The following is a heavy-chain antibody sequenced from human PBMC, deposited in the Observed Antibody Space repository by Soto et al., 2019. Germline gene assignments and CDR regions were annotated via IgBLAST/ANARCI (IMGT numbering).Heavy chain of an antibody. V-gene: IGHV5-51*01. CDR3: ARLPITMVRGVAGDYYYGMDV. CDR1: GYSFTSYW. D-gene: IGHD3-10*01. J-gene: IGHJ6*02. CDR2: IYPGDSDT. Sequence: PGESLKISCKGSGYSFTSYWIGWVRQMPGKGLGWMGIIYPGDSDTRYSPSFQGQVTISADKSISTAYLQWSSLKASDTAMYYCARLPITMVRGVAGDYYYGMDVWGQGTTVTGSS.